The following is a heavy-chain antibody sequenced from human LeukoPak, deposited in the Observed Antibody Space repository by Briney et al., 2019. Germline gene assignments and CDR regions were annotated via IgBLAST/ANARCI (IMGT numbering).Heavy chain of an antibody. CDR2: IYYSGST. D-gene: IGHD3-16*02. J-gene: IGHJ4*02. CDR1: GGSISSYY. V-gene: IGHV4-59*01. CDR3: ARGTNSDYYDYGWGSYPVNYFDY. Sequence: LVKPSETLSLTCTVSGGSISSYYWSWIRQPPGKGLERIGYIYYSGSTNCNPSLKSRVTISVDTSKNQFSLKLSSVTAADTAVYYCARGTNSDYYDYGWGSYPVNYFDYWGQGTLVTVSS.